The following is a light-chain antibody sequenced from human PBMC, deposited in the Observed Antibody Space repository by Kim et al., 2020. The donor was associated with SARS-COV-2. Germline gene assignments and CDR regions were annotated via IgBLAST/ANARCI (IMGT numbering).Light chain of an antibody. V-gene: IGKV1-13*02. Sequence: ASVGDRVTITCRASQGIISDLAWYQHKAGKAPDLLIYDASILESGVPSRFSGSGSGTDFTLTISSLQPEDFATYYCQQFNRYPVTFGQGTRLEIK. CDR3: QQFNRYPVT. CDR2: DAS. CDR1: QGIISD. J-gene: IGKJ5*01.